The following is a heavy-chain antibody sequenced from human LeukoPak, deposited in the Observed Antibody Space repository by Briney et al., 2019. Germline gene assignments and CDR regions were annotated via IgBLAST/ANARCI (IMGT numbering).Heavy chain of an antibody. CDR3: ARGVEPMAANTLAY. J-gene: IGHJ4*02. D-gene: IGHD3-16*01. Sequence: GGSLRLSCAASGFTVITNDMTWVRQAPGKGLEWVSVLYSDGNTKYADSVQGRFTISRDNSKNTLYLEMNSLSPDDTAVYYCARGVEPMAANTLAYWGQGTLVTVSS. V-gene: IGHV3-53*01. CDR1: GFTVITND. CDR2: LYSDGNT.